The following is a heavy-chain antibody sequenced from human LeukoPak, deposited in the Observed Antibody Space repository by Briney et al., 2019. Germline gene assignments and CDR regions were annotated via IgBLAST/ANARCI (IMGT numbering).Heavy chain of an antibody. J-gene: IGHJ4*02. Sequence: KPSETLSLTCTVSGGSISSSSYYWGWIRQPPGKGLEWIGSIYYSGSTYYNPSLKSRVTISVDTSKNQFSLKLSSVTAADTAVYYCATDVHGGSFDYWGQGTLVTVSS. CDR3: ATDVHGGSFDY. CDR1: GGSISSSSYY. CDR2: IYYSGST. V-gene: IGHV4-39*07. D-gene: IGHD4-23*01.